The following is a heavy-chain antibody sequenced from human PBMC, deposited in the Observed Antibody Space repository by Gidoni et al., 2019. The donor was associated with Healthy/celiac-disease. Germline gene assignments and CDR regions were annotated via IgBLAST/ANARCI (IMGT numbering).Heavy chain of an antibody. CDR2: IYHSGST. Sequence: QVQLQESGPGLVKPSGTLSLTCAVSGGSISSSNWWSWVRQPPGKGLELIGEIYHSGSTNYNPSLKSRVTISVDKSKNQFSLKLSSVTAADTAVYYCARAEGAVAGRTLHYFDYWGQGTLVTVSS. CDR1: GGSISSSNW. CDR3: ARAEGAVAGRTLHYFDY. V-gene: IGHV4-4*02. J-gene: IGHJ4*02. D-gene: IGHD6-19*01.